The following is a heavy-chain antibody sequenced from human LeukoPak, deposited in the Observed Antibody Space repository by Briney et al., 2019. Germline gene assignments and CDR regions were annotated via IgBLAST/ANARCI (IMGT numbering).Heavy chain of an antibody. CDR1: GGTFSSYA. CDR2: IIPIFGTA. Sequence: GASVKVSCKASGGTFSSYAISWVRQAPGQGLEWMGGIIPIFGTANYAQKFRGRVTMTTDTSTSTAYMELRSLRSDDTAVYYCARERGPATPDYWGQGTLVTVSS. CDR3: ARERGPATPDY. J-gene: IGHJ4*02. D-gene: IGHD5-12*01. V-gene: IGHV1-69*05.